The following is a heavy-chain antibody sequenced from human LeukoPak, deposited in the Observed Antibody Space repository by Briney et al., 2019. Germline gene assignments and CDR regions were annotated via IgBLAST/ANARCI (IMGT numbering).Heavy chain of an antibody. CDR2: ISVYNGDT. V-gene: IGHV1-18*01. D-gene: IGHD2-15*01. Sequence: ASVKVSCKASGYTLTVYGFSWVRQAHGQGLEWMGWISVYNGDTNYAQRLQVRVSLTTDTSTSTGYMELRSLRSDDTAVYYCARLGSPFDIVPNTMDVWGQGTTVTVSS. J-gene: IGHJ6*02. CDR3: ARLGSPFDIVPNTMDV. CDR1: GYTLTVYG.